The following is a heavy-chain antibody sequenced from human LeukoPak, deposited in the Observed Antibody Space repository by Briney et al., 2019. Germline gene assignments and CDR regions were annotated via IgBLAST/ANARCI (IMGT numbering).Heavy chain of an antibody. D-gene: IGHD1-1*01. J-gene: IGHJ4*02. V-gene: IGHV4-39*07. CDR1: GGSISSGGYY. CDR2: INHSGST. CDR3: ARGGDDGSYFDY. Sequence: SETLSLTCTVSGGSISSGGYYWSWIRQPPGKGLEWIGEINHSGSTNYNPSLKSRVTISVDTSKNQFSLKLSSVTAADTAVYYCARGGDDGSYFDYWGQGTLVTVSS.